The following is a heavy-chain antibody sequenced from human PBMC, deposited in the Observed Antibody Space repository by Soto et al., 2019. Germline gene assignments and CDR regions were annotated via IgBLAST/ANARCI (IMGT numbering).Heavy chain of an antibody. J-gene: IGHJ4*02. D-gene: IGHD3-3*01. CDR1: GYTFTSYG. Sequence: GASVKVSCKASGYTFTSYGISWVRQAPGQGLEWMGWISAYNGNTNYAQKLQGRVTMTTDTSTSTAYMELRGLRSDDTAVYYCARDQYDFWSGYGFYWGQGTLVTVSS. CDR2: ISAYNGNT. V-gene: IGHV1-18*01. CDR3: ARDQYDFWSGYGFY.